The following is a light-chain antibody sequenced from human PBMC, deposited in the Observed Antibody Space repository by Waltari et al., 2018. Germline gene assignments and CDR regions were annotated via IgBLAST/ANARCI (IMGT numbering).Light chain of an antibody. V-gene: IGLV2-11*01. CDR3: CSYAGSYTLV. J-gene: IGLJ2*01. CDR2: DVS. Sequence: QSALTPHRSLSGSPGQSVTIPCTGTNNDVGGDNYVSWYQQHPGKAPRVMIYDVSKRPSGVHDRFSGSKSGNTASLTISGLQAEDEADYYCCSYAGSYTLVFGGGTKLTVL. CDR1: NNDVGGDNY.